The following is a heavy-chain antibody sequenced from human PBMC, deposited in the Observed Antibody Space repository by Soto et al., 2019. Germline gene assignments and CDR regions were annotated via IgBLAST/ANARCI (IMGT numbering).Heavy chain of an antibody. J-gene: IGHJ6*03. D-gene: IGHD1-1*01. V-gene: IGHV3-9*01. CDR2: ISWNSGSI. Sequence: PGGSLRLSCAASGFTFDDYAMHWVRQAPGKGLEWVSGISWNSGSIGYADSVKGRFTISRDNAKNSLYLQMNSLRAEDTALYYCAKASLEPHYYMDVWGKGTTVTVSS. CDR1: GFTFDDYA. CDR3: AKASLEPHYYMDV.